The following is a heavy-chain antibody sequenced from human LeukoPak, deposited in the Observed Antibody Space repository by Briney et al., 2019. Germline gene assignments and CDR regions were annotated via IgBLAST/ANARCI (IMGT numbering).Heavy chain of an antibody. CDR1: GGSISSSSYY. V-gene: IGHV4-39*01. D-gene: IGHD6-6*01. CDR3: ARQNFEYSSSWFGY. Sequence: SETLSLTCTVSGGSISSSSYYWGWIRQPPGKGLEWIGSIYYSGSTYYNPSLKSRVTISVDTSKNQFSLRLSSVTAADTAAYYCARQNFEYSSSWFGYWGQGTLVTVSS. J-gene: IGHJ4*02. CDR2: IYYSGST.